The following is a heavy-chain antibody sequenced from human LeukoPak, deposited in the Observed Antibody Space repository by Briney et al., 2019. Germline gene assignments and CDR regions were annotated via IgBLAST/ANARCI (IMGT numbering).Heavy chain of an antibody. CDR3: ARDYLPLYSSSWSPLWWFDL. D-gene: IGHD6-13*01. J-gene: IGHJ2*01. Sequence: SETLSLTCAVYGGSFSGYYWSWIRQPPGKGLEWIGEINHSGSTNYNPSLKSRVTISVDTSKNQFSLKLSSVTAADTAVYYCARDYLPLYSSSWSPLWWFDLWGRGTLVTVSS. CDR2: INHSGST. CDR1: GGSFSGYY. V-gene: IGHV4-34*01.